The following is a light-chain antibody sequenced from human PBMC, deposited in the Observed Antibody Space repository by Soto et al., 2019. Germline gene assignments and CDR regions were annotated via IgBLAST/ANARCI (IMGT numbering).Light chain of an antibody. CDR3: QQLNAH. J-gene: IGKJ3*01. Sequence: DIQMTQSPSTLSASVGDRVTITCRASQNINNWLAWYQQKPGKAPKLLTYDASSLASGVPSRFSGSGSGTEFMLTISSLQPDDFATYYCQQLNAHFGPGTKVDIK. V-gene: IGKV1-5*01. CDR2: DAS. CDR1: QNINNW.